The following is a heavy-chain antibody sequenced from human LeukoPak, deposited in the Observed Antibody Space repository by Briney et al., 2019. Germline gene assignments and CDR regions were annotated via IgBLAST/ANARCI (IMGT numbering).Heavy chain of an antibody. D-gene: IGHD6-19*01. CDR3: TRDILSGWFYFDF. J-gene: IGHJ4*02. CDR2: IRSKRFGGAT. V-gene: IGHV3-49*04. Sequence: GGSLRLSCTASGFTFGDYDMSWVRQAPGKGLEWIGFIRSKRFGGATEYAASVRGRFTISRDDSKSVAYLHMNSLKTEDTAVYFCTRDILSGWFYFDFWGQGTLVTVSS. CDR1: GFTFGDYD.